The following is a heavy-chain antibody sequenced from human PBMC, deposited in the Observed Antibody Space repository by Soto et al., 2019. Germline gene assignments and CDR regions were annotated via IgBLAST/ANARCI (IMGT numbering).Heavy chain of an antibody. V-gene: IGHV4-59*08. Sequence: SETLSLTCTVSGGSISSYYWSWIRQPPGKGLEWIGYIYYSGSTNYNPSLKSRVTISVDTSKNQFSLKLSSVTAADTAVYYCARRSGYDIIDYWGQGTLVTVSS. J-gene: IGHJ4*02. D-gene: IGHD5-12*01. CDR3: ARRSGYDIIDY. CDR2: IYYSGST. CDR1: GGSISSYY.